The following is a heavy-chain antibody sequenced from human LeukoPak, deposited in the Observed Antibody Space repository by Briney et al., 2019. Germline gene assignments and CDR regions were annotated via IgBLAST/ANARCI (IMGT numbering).Heavy chain of an antibody. CDR1: GFTFSSYA. V-gene: IGHV3-30-3*01. Sequence: GRSLRLSCAASGFTFSSYAMHWVRQAPGKGLEWVAVISYDGSNKYYADSVKGRFTISRDNSKNTLYLQMNSLRAEDTAVYYCAKAGAVAVFTIGRSTTDYWGQGTLVTVSS. CDR3: AKAGAVAVFTIGRSTTDY. D-gene: IGHD6-19*01. CDR2: ISYDGSNK. J-gene: IGHJ4*02.